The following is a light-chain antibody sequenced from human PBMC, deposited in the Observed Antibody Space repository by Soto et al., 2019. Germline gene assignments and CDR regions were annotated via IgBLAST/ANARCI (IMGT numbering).Light chain of an antibody. CDR1: QSITSY. CDR2: DVS. J-gene: IGKJ5*01. CDR3: QQRSNWPQIT. Sequence: EVVLTQSPATLSLSPGEGATLSCRARQSITSYLAWYQRKPGQAPRLLIYDVSNRATGIPARFSGSGSGTDFTLTISSLEPEDFAVYYCQQRSNWPQITFGQGTRLEIK. V-gene: IGKV3-11*01.